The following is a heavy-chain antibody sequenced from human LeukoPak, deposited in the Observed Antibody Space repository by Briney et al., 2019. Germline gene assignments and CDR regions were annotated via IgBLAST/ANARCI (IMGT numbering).Heavy chain of an antibody. Sequence: SETLSLTCTVSGGSISSYYWSWIRQPAGKGLEWIGRIYTSGSTFYNPSLKSRVTISVDTSKNQFSLKLSSVTAADTALYYYARGEKLSLGELFTRTTTPLDYWGQGTLVTVSS. V-gene: IGHV4-4*07. D-gene: IGHD3-16*01. CDR1: GGSISSYY. J-gene: IGHJ4*02. CDR2: IYTSGST. CDR3: ARGEKLSLGELFTRTTTPLDY.